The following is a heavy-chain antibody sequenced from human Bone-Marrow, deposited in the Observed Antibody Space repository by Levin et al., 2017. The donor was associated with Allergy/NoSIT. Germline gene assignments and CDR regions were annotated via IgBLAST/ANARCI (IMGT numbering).Heavy chain of an antibody. V-gene: IGHV1-69*06. CDR1: GGTFSSYA. D-gene: IGHD6-19*01. Sequence: SVKVSCKASGGTFSSYAISWVRQAPGQGLEWMGGIIPIFGTANYAQKFQGRVTITADKSTSTAYMELSSLRSEDTAVYYCARDPAVAGKTKRGGYYYYYMDVWGKGTTVTVSS. CDR2: IIPIFGTA. J-gene: IGHJ6*03. CDR3: ARDPAVAGKTKRGGYYYYYMDV.